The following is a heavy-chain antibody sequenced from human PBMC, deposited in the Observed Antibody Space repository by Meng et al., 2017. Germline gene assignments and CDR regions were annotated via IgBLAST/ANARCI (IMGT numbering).Heavy chain of an antibody. CDR2: IYWDDDK. CDR3: AHRRGDSREGWFDP. CDR1: GFAPSTSVVG. V-gene: IGHV2-5*02. Sequence: LHEAGHTLVQPTQTLTLTRTVSGFAPSTSVVGVGWIRQPPGKALEWLALIYWDDDKRYSPSLKSRLTITKDTSKTQVVLTMTNMDPVDTATYYCAHRRGDSREGWFDPWGQGTLVTVSS. J-gene: IGHJ5*02. D-gene: IGHD2-21*02.